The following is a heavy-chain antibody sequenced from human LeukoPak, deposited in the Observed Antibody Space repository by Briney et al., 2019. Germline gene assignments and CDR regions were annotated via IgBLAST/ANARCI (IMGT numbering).Heavy chain of an antibody. D-gene: IGHD1-26*01. V-gene: IGHV4-4*07. J-gene: IGHJ4*02. CDR1: GGSISSYY. CDR2: IYTSGST. CDR3: ARENSGSYRQFDY. Sequence: SETLSLTCTVSGGSISSYYWSWIRQPAGKGLEWIGRIYTSGSTNYNASLKSRVSMSVDTSKNQFSLKLSSVTAADTAVFYCARENSGSYRQFDYWGQGTLVTVSS.